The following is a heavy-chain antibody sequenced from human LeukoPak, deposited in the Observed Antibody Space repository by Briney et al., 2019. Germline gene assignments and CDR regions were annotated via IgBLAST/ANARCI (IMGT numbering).Heavy chain of an antibody. V-gene: IGHV1-2*02. Sequence: ASVKVSRKASGYTFTGYYVHWVRQAPGQGLEWMGWINPNSGGTNYAQKFQGRVTMTRDTSISTAYMELSRLRSDDTAVYYCARMDLYYYDSSGLLNDAFDIWGQGTMVTVSS. CDR1: GYTFTGYY. CDR2: INPNSGGT. J-gene: IGHJ3*02. D-gene: IGHD3-22*01. CDR3: ARMDLYYYDSSGLLNDAFDI.